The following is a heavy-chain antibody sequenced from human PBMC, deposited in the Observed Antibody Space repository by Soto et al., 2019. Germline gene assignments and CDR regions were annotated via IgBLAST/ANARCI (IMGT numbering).Heavy chain of an antibody. CDR1: GFTFSSYS. CDR3: AKIRGVVVAGNFDY. D-gene: IGHD2-15*01. Sequence: GGSLRLSCAASGFTFSSYSMNWVRQAPGKGLEWVSYISSSSSTIYYADSVKGRFTISRDNAKNSLYLQMNSLRAEDTAVYYCAKIRGVVVAGNFDYWGQGTLVTVSS. CDR2: ISSSSSTI. V-gene: IGHV3-48*01. J-gene: IGHJ4*02.